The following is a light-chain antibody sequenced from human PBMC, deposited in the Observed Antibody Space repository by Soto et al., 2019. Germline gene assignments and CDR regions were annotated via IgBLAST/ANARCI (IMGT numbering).Light chain of an antibody. CDR3: QHYGSTPLFT. Sequence: EIVLTQSPGTLSLSPGERATLSCRASQSVSSTYLAWYQQKPGQAPRLLIYGASSRATGIPDRFSGSGSGTDFTLTISLLEPEDFSVYYCQHYGSTPLFTFGPVTKVDIK. CDR2: GAS. CDR1: QSVSSTY. V-gene: IGKV3-20*01. J-gene: IGKJ3*01.